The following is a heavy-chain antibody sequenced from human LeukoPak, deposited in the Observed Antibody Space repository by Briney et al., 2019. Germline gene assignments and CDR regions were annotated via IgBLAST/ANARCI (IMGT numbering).Heavy chain of an antibody. V-gene: IGHV5-51*01. J-gene: IGHJ4*02. CDR2: IYPGDSVT. CDR1: GYSFTSYW. Sequence: KNGESLKISCKGSGYSFTSYWIGWVRQMPGKGLEWMGIIYPGDSVTRYSPSFQGQVTISADKSISTAYLQWSSLKASDTAMYYCARHSHVDTAMVTIYWGQGTLVTVSS. CDR3: ARHSHVDTAMVTIY. D-gene: IGHD5-18*01.